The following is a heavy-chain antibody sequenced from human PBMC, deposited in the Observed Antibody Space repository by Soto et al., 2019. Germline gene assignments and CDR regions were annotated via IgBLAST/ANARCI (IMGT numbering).Heavy chain of an antibody. V-gene: IGHV3-30*18. CDR3: AKALVKTSRWPAD. J-gene: IGHJ4*02. CDR1: GFNFSSYG. CDR2: ISYDGSHK. D-gene: IGHD2-2*01. Sequence: HVQLVESGGGVVQPGRSLRLSCAVSGFNFSSYGMHWVRQAPGKGLEWVAVISYDGSHKASADSVKGRFAISRDNSKNTLFLQMNSLRVEDTAVYYCAKALVKTSRWPADWGQGTLVTVAS.